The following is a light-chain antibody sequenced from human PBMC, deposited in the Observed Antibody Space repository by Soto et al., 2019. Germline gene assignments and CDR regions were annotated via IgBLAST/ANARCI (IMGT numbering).Light chain of an antibody. CDR3: QQYNNWPWT. V-gene: IGKV3-15*01. J-gene: IGKJ1*01. Sequence: EIEMTQSPSTLSVSPGGRATLSCLASQSISDTLAWHQQKPGQAPRLLIHGASTRATGFPARFSGSGSGTDFTLTISSLQSEDFAVYYCQQYNNWPWTFGQGTKVEIK. CDR1: QSISDT. CDR2: GAS.